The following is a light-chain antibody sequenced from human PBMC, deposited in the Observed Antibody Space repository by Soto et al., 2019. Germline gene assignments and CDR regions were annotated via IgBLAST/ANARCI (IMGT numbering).Light chain of an antibody. V-gene: IGLV2-14*01. Sequence: QSVLTQPASVSGSPGQSITISCTGTSSGVGGYNYVSWYQQHPGKAPKLMIYDVSNRPSGVSNRFSGSKSGNTASLTISGLQAEDEADYYCSSYTRTNTYVFGTGTKVTVL. CDR2: DVS. CDR3: SSYTRTNTYV. J-gene: IGLJ1*01. CDR1: SSGVGGYNY.